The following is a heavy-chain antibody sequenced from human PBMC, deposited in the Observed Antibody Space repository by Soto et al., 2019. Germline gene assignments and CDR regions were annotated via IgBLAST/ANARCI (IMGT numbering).Heavy chain of an antibody. Sequence: SETLSLSCAVYGGSFSGYYWSWIRQPPGKGLEWIGEINHSGSTNYNPSLKSRVTISVDTSKNQFSLKLSSVTAADTAVYYCASGGGLLLSQNGNQKYYFDYWGQGTLVTVSS. CDR3: ASGGGLLLSQNGNQKYYFDY. CDR2: INHSGST. CDR1: GGSFSGYY. V-gene: IGHV4-34*01. D-gene: IGHD3-22*01. J-gene: IGHJ4*02.